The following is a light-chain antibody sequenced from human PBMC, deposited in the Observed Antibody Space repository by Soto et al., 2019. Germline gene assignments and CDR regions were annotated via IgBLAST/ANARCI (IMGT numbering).Light chain of an antibody. Sequence: QSVLTQPRSVSGSPGQSVAISCTGISNYIGPYNYVSWYQQHPGKAPKLIIYDVDKRPSGVPYRFSGSKSGDTASLTISGVQPDEEADYYCCSYGDTYVELGGGTKLTVL. V-gene: IGLV2-11*01. J-gene: IGLJ2*01. CDR2: DVD. CDR1: SNYIGPYNY. CDR3: CSYGDTYVE.